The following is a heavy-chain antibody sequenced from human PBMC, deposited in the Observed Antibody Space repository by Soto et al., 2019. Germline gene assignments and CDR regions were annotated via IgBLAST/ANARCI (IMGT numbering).Heavy chain of an antibody. CDR3: ARDHGMFLSYYYYGMDV. CDR1: GFTFSRFS. J-gene: IGHJ6*02. D-gene: IGHD3-10*02. CDR2: ISYDGNNK. V-gene: IGHV3-30*09. Sequence: QVQLVESGGGVVQPGRSLRLSCAASGFTFSRFSMHWVRQAPGKGLAWVAVISYDGNNKHFAESVKGRFGISRDDSKNTVYLEMNNLRGDDSAVYYCARDHGMFLSYYYYGMDVWGQGTTVTVSS.